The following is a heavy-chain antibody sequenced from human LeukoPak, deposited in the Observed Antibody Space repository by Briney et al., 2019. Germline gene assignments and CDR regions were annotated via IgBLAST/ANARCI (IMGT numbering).Heavy chain of an antibody. V-gene: IGHV4-34*01. CDR1: GGSFSGYY. CDR3: ARSFSLSY. CDR2: INHSGRT. D-gene: IGHD2-15*01. Sequence: SETLSLTCAVYGGSFSGYYWSWIRQPPGQGLEWSGEINHSGRTNNNPSLKSRVTISVDTSKNQFSLKLSSVTAADTAVYYCARSFSLSYWGQGTLVTVSS. J-gene: IGHJ4*02.